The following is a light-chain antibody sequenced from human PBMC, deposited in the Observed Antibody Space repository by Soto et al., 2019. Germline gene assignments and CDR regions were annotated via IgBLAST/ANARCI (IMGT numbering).Light chain of an antibody. Sequence: EIVLTQSPATLSLSPGERATLSCRSSQSVSSYLAGYQQKPGQAPRLLIYDASNRATGIPARFSGSGSGTDFTLTISSVEPEDFEVYYCQQRSNWPPGFTFGPGTKVDIK. CDR2: DAS. J-gene: IGKJ3*01. V-gene: IGKV3-11*01. CDR3: QQRSNWPPGFT. CDR1: QSVSSY.